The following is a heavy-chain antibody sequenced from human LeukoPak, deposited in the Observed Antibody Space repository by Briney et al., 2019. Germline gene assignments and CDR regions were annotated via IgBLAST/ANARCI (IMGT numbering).Heavy chain of an antibody. D-gene: IGHD6-13*01. CDR2: ISWEGSTT. V-gene: IGHV3-43*01. J-gene: IGHJ4*02. CDR1: GFAFDDHT. CDR3: AKARSSSWSYLES. Sequence: PGGSLRLSCATSGFAFDDHTMHWVRQLPGKGLEWVSLISWEGSTTYYADSVKDRFTISRDTNKNSRYLQMNSLRPEDTALYYCAKARSSSWSYLESWGQGTLVTISS.